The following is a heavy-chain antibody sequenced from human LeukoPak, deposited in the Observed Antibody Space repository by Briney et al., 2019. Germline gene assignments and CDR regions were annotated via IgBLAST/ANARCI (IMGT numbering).Heavy chain of an antibody. J-gene: IGHJ1*01. CDR2: IKSDGST. V-gene: IGHV3-74*01. CDR3: ARAPSEIGGYYPEYFRH. CDR1: AFTSSSYW. D-gene: IGHD3-22*01. Sequence: GGSLRLSCAASAFTSSSYWMHWVRQAPGKGLVWVSRIKSDGSTNYADSVKGRFTISGDNAKNTVSLQMNSLRAEDTGVYYCARAPSEIGGYYPEYFRHWGQGTLVTVSS.